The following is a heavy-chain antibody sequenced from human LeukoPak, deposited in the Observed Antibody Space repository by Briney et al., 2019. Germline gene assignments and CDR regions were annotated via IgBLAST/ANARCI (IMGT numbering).Heavy chain of an antibody. CDR3: ARVFYDSSGYYRGRDFDI. CDR1: GGSISSGGYY. Sequence: SQTLSLTCTVSGGSISSGGYYWSWIRQHPGKGLEWIGYIYYSGSTYYNPSLKSRVTISVDTSKNQFSLKLSSVTAADTAVYYCARVFYDSSGYYRGRDFDIWGQGTMVTASS. CDR2: IYYSGST. D-gene: IGHD3-22*01. V-gene: IGHV4-31*03. J-gene: IGHJ3*02.